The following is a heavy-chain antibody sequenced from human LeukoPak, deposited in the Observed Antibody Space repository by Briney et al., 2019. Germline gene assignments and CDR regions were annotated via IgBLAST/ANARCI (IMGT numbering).Heavy chain of an antibody. CDR2: IKQDGSER. V-gene: IGHV3-7*01. CDR3: ARAYNHLN. Sequence: GGSLRLSCAASGFTFSGFSMSWVRQSPTKGLEWVANIKQDGSERYYVDSVKGRFTISRDNAKNSLSLQMNNLRVEDTAVYYCARAYNHLNWGQGTLVTVSS. D-gene: IGHD1-14*01. CDR1: GFTFSGFS. J-gene: IGHJ4*02.